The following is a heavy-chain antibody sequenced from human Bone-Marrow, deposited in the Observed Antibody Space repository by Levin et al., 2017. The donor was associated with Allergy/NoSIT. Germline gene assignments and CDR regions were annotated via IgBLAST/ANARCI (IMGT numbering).Heavy chain of an antibody. CDR1: GFTFSSYW. CDR3: ARGGRVDNYGSGFSRYYHYYGMDV. D-gene: IGHD3-10*01. V-gene: IGHV3-7*04. J-gene: IGHJ6*02. Sequence: GGSLRLSCAASGFTFSSYWMYWVRQAPGKGLEWVANINQDGSQKHYVDAVRGRFPISRDNAKNSLFLQMNSLRAEDTAVYYCARGGRVDNYGSGFSRYYHYYGMDVWGQGTTVSVSS. CDR2: INQDGSQK.